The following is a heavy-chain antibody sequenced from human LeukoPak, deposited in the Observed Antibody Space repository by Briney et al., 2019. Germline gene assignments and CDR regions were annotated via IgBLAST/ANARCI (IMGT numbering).Heavy chain of an antibody. V-gene: IGHV1-69*06. D-gene: IGHD4-11*01. Sequence: SVKVSCKASGGTSSSYAISWVRQAPGQGLEWMGGIIPIFGTANYAQKFQGRVTITADKSTSTAYMELSRLRSEDTAVYYCARDSLTYSQRPLHYYYYMDVWGKGTTVTISS. J-gene: IGHJ6*03. CDR1: GGTSSSYA. CDR2: IIPIFGTA. CDR3: ARDSLTYSQRPLHYYYYMDV.